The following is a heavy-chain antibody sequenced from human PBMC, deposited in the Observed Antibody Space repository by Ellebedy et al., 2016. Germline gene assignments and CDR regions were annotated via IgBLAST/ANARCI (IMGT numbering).Heavy chain of an antibody. CDR3: ARDWPLGLRGVTEIDY. D-gene: IGHD3-10*01. Sequence: ASVKVSXXASGYTFTTYYMHWVRQAPGQGLEWMGIIRPSTGSTDYAQKFQGRVMMTRDTSTSTVYMELKSLTSEDTAVYYCARDWPLGLRGVTEIDYWGQGTLVTVS. V-gene: IGHV1-46*01. CDR1: GYTFTTYY. J-gene: IGHJ4*02. CDR2: IRPSTGST.